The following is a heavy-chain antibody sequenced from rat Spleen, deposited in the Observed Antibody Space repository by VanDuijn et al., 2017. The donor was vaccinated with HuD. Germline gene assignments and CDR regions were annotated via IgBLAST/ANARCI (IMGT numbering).Heavy chain of an antibody. CDR3: TREHNWGFDY. CDR2: MRYDGET. V-gene: IGHV2S30*01. CDR1: RFSLTGNN. Sequence: QVQLKESGPGLVQPSQTLSLTCTVSRFSLTGNNLHCVLQPPGKGLELMGRMRYDGETYYNSALKSRLSISRDTSKNQVFLKMNSLQTDDTAIYYCTREHNWGFDYWGQGVMVTVSS. J-gene: IGHJ2*01. D-gene: IGHD5-1*01.